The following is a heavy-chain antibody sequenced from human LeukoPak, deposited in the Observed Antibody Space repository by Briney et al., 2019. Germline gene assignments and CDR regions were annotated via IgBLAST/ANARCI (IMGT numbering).Heavy chain of an antibody. D-gene: IGHD6-19*01. V-gene: IGHV3-21*01. CDR1: LFTFSSYS. CDR2: ISSSGSYK. J-gene: IGHJ4*02. Sequence: GGSLRLSCAASLFTFSSYSMNWVRQAPGKGLEWVSSISSSGSYKSYADSVKGRFTVSRDNAKNSLYLQMNTLRAEDTAVYYCAREIAVAGFDYWGQGTLVTVSS. CDR3: AREIAVAGFDY.